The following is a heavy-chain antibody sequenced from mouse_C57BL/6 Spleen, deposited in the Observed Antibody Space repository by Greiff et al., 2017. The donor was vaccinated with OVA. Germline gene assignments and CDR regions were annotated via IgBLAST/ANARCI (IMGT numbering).Heavy chain of an antibody. CDR3: ARYDYDGLYAMDY. Sequence: QVQLKESGAELVRPGTSVKVSCKASGYAFTNYLIEWVKQRPGQGLEWIGVINPGSGGTNYNEKFKGKATLTADKSSSTAYMQLSSLTSEDSAVYFCARYDYDGLYAMDYWGQGTSVTVSS. D-gene: IGHD2-4*01. J-gene: IGHJ4*01. CDR2: INPGSGGT. CDR1: GYAFTNYL. V-gene: IGHV1-54*01.